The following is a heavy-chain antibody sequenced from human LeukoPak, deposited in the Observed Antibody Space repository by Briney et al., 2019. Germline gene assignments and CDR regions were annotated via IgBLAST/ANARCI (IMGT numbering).Heavy chain of an antibody. Sequence: GGSLRLSCAASGFTFSSYWMHWVRQAPGKGLVWVSRINSDGSSTSYADSVKGRFTISRDNPKNTLYLQMNSLRAEDTAVYYCAKDDGSWYPVGCHDYWGQGTLVTVSS. CDR1: GFTFSSYW. V-gene: IGHV3-74*01. CDR3: AKDDGSWYPVGCHDY. J-gene: IGHJ4*02. D-gene: IGHD6-13*01. CDR2: INSDGSST.